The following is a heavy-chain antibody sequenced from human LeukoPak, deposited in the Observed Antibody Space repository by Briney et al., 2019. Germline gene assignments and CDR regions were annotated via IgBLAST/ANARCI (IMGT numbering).Heavy chain of an antibody. J-gene: IGHJ3*02. CDR2: IRPDGGNN. Sequence: GGSLRLSCAASGFTFNTYGMHWVRQAPGKGLEWVAFIRPDGGNNYYADSVRGRFTISRDNSQNTLHLQMNSLRVVDTAVYYCVKDWGVLPDYSADGFDIWGLGTMVTVSS. CDR1: GFTFNTYG. CDR3: VKDWGVLPDYSADGFDI. D-gene: IGHD2-15*01. V-gene: IGHV3-30*02.